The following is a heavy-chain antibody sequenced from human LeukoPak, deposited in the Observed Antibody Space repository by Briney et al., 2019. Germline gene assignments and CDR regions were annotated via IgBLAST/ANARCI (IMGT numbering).Heavy chain of an antibody. CDR3: ARGGEDCSGANCHYWFDP. Sequence: PGVSLRLSYAASGFSFKDTGMHWVRQAPGKGPEWLTIIWFDGSTKYYADSVKGRFTVSRDNSQNILYLQMNDLRAEDTAVYYCARGGEDCSGANCHYWFDPWGQGTLVTVSS. J-gene: IGHJ5*02. CDR1: GFSFKDTG. D-gene: IGHD2-15*01. V-gene: IGHV3-33*01. CDR2: IWFDGSTK.